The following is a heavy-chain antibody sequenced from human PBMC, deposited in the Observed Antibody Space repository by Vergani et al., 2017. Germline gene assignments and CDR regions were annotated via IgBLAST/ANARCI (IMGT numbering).Heavy chain of an antibody. V-gene: IGHV3-30*02. CDR1: GITLSNYD. CDR3: AKHFRGWGIDY. Sequence: QVQLVESGGGVVQRGGSLRLSCATSGITLSNYDMQWIRQGPGKGLEFVAFIQFDGSNQYYADSVKGRFPLSRDFSKNTLYLQMNSLRTDDTATYYCAKHFRGWGIDYWGQGTQVIVS. J-gene: IGHJ4*02. CDR2: IQFDGSNQ. D-gene: IGHD3-16*01.